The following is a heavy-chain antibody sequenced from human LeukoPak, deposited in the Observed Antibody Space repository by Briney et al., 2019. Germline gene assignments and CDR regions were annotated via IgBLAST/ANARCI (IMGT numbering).Heavy chain of an antibody. V-gene: IGHV4-59*01. J-gene: IGHJ4*02. Sequence: PSETLSLTCAVYGGSFSGYYWSWIRQPPGKGLEWIGYIYYSESTNYNPSLKSRVTISVDTSKNQFSLKLSSVTAADTAVYYCARDLQYYYDSSGYYPIWGQGTLATVSS. CDR1: GGSFSGYY. CDR3: ARDLQYYYDSSGYYPI. D-gene: IGHD3-22*01. CDR2: IYYSEST.